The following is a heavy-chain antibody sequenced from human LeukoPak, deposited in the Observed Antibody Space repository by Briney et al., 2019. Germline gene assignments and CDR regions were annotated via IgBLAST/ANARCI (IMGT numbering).Heavy chain of an antibody. J-gene: IGHJ5*02. Sequence: GASVKVSCKASGYTFPTYGIGWVRQAPGQGLEWMGWISGYNGNTNYAQKFQGRVTMTTDTSTSTAYMELRSLRSDDTAVYYCARTSHESVLYWSDPWGQGTLVNVSS. CDR2: ISGYNGNT. CDR3: ARTSHESVLYWSDP. CDR1: GYTFPTYG. D-gene: IGHD3-16*01. V-gene: IGHV1-18*01.